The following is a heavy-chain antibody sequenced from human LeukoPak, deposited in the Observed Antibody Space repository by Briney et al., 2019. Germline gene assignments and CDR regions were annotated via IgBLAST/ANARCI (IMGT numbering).Heavy chain of an antibody. CDR2: ISSSGSTI. CDR3: ARDEAAGTGYYYYGMDV. Sequence: GGSLRLSCAASGFTFSSYEMNWVRQAPGKGLEWVSYISSSGSTIYYADSVKGRFTISRDNAKNSLYLQMNSLRAEDTAVYYCARDEAAGTGYYYYGMDVWGQGTTVTVSS. J-gene: IGHJ6*02. D-gene: IGHD6-13*01. CDR1: GFTFSSYE. V-gene: IGHV3-48*03.